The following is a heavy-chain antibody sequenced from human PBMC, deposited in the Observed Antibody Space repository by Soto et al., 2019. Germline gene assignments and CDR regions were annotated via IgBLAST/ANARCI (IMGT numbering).Heavy chain of an antibody. V-gene: IGHV3-30-3*01. Sequence: GGSLRLSCATSRFAFSYYTMHWVRQAPGKGLEWVGVISNDGSDTYYADSVKGRFTISRDNSKNTLYLQMNSLRGDDTAVYYCASPTHCSGGSCYRPFDYWGQGTLVTVSS. D-gene: IGHD2-15*01. CDR1: RFAFSYYT. J-gene: IGHJ4*02. CDR3: ASPTHCSGGSCYRPFDY. CDR2: ISNDGSDT.